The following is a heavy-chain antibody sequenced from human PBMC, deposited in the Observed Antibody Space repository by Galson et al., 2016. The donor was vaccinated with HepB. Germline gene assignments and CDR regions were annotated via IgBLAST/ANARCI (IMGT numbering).Heavy chain of an antibody. Sequence: TLSLTCAVSGGSFSGYYWSWIRQPPGKGLEWIGEINHSGSTNHNPSLKSRVTISLDTSKTQFSLKLSSVTAADTAVYYCAKPGHYNGMDVWGQGTTVTVSS. D-gene: IGHD1-14*01. CDR2: INHSGST. J-gene: IGHJ6*02. V-gene: IGHV4-34*01. CDR1: GGSFSGYY. CDR3: AKPGHYNGMDV.